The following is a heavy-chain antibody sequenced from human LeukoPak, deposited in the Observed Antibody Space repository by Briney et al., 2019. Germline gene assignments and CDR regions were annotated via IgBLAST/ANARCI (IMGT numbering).Heavy chain of an antibody. CDR3: AKVVVWTTAFDS. Sequence: SLRLSCAASGFDFGDYAMHWVRQAPGKGLEWVSSISWNSSKIYYADSVKGRFSISRDNAKNSFYLHMNSLTVEDTALYYCAKVVVWTTAFDSWGQGTMVTVSS. CDR2: ISWNSSKI. D-gene: IGHD1-1*01. J-gene: IGHJ3*02. CDR1: GFDFGDYA. V-gene: IGHV3-9*01.